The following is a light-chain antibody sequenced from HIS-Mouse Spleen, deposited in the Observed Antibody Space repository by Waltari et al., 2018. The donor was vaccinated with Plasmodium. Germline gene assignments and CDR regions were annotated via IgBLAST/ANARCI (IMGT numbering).Light chain of an antibody. CDR2: GAS. Sequence: EIVMTQSPATLSVSPGERATLSCRASQSVSSNVAWYQQKPGKAPRLLIYGASTRATGIPARFSGSGAGTEFTLTISSMQSEDVAVYYCQQYNNWHTFGQGTRLEIK. V-gene: IGKV3-15*01. CDR3: QQYNNWHT. CDR1: QSVSSN. J-gene: IGKJ5*01.